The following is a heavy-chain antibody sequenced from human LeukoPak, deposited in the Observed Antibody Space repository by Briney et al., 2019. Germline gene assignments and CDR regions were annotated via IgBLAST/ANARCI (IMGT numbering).Heavy chain of an antibody. D-gene: IGHD3-10*01. J-gene: IGHJ4*02. CDR2: INSDGSST. V-gene: IGHV3-74*01. CDR1: GFTFRTYW. CDR3: TRAGSFRHDY. Sequence: GGSLRLSCSTSGFTFRTYWMHWVRHAPGKGLEWVSRINSDGSSTSYADTLKGRFTISRDNAKNTLYLQMNSLRAEDTAVYYCTRAGSFRHDYWGQGTLVTVSS.